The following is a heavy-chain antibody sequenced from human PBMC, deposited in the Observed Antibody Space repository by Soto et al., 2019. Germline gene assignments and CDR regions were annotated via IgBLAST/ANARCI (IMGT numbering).Heavy chain of an antibody. Sequence: QVQLQQWGAGLLKPSETLSLTCAVYGGSFSGYYWSWIRQPPGKGLEWIGEINHSGSTNYNPSLKSRVTISVDTSKNQVSLKLSSVTAADTAVYYCARVILGAFDIWGQGTMVTVSS. CDR3: ARVILGAFDI. V-gene: IGHV4-34*01. D-gene: IGHD3-22*01. CDR2: INHSGST. J-gene: IGHJ3*02. CDR1: GGSFSGYY.